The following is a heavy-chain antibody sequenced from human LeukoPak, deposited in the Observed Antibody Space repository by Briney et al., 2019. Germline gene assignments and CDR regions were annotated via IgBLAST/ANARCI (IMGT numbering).Heavy chain of an antibody. V-gene: IGHV4-59*08. Sequence: SETLSLTCTVSGGSISSYYWSWIRQPPGKGLEWIGYIYYSGSTNYNPSLKSRVTISVDTSKNQFSLKLSSVTAADTAVYYCAKPPSSGWYGYFDYWGQGTLVTVSS. CDR2: IYYSGST. D-gene: IGHD6-19*01. CDR3: AKPPSSGWYGYFDY. J-gene: IGHJ4*02. CDR1: GGSISSYY.